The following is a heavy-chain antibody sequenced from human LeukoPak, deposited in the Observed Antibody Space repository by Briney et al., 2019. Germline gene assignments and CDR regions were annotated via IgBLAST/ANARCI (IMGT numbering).Heavy chain of an antibody. CDR1: SGSISSYY. J-gene: IGHJ4*02. D-gene: IGHD3-10*01. CDR2: MYYSGST. Sequence: PSETLSLTCTVSSGSISSYYWNWIRQPPGKGLEWIGYMYYSGSTNYNPSLKSRVTMSVDTSKNQFSLKLSSVTAADTAVCYCAQISDRGDYLDYWGQGTLVTVSS. CDR3: AQISDRGDYLDY. V-gene: IGHV4-59*12.